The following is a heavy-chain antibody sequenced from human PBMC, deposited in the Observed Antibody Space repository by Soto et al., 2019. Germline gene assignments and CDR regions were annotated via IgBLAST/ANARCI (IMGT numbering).Heavy chain of an antibody. CDR3: ARHFVVVPAAPGPENYVTHNWFDP. Sequence: QLQLQESGPGLVKPSETLSLTCTVSGGSISSSSYYWGWIRQPPGKGLEWIGSIYYSGSTYYNPSLKSRVTISVDTSKNQFSLKLSSVTAADTAVYYCARHFVVVPAAPGPENYVTHNWFDPWGQGTLVTVSS. V-gene: IGHV4-39*01. J-gene: IGHJ5*02. CDR1: GGSISSSSYY. D-gene: IGHD2-2*01. CDR2: IYYSGST.